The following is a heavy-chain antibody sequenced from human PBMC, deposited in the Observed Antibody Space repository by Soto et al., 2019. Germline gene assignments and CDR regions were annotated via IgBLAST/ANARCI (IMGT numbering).Heavy chain of an antibody. J-gene: IGHJ6*02. CDR1: GFTFSSYS. D-gene: IGHD2-2*02. V-gene: IGHV3-21*01. CDR3: ARDRTGVVPAAILGGLSYYYYGMDV. CDR2: ISSSSSYI. Sequence: GGSLRLSCAASGFTFSSYSMNWVRQAPGKGLEWVSSISSSSSYIYYADSVKGRFTISRDNAKNSLYLQTNSLRAEDTAVYYCARDRTGVVPAAILGGLSYYYYGMDVWGQGTTVTVSS.